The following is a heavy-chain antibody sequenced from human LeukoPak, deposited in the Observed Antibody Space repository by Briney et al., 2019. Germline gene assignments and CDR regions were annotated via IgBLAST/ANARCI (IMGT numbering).Heavy chain of an antibody. CDR2: ISSSGSYM. D-gene: IGHD2-2*01. Sequence: GGSLRLSCVVSAFTFSSYTMNWVRQAPGRGLEWVSSISSSGSYMFYADSVKGRFTISRDNAKNSLYLQMNSLRAEDTAVYYCAREWGPAAMAHTLNWGQGTLVTVSS. CDR3: AREWGPAAMAHTLN. J-gene: IGHJ4*02. CDR1: AFTFSSYT. V-gene: IGHV3-21*01.